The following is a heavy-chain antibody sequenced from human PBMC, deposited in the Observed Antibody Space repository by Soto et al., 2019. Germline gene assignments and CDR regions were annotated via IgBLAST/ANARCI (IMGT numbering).Heavy chain of an antibody. Sequence: GASVKVSCKASGYTFTSYDINWVRQAPGQGPEWLGWMDPNSGSTGYAQNFQGRVTMTRNISINTAHMELSSLRSEDTAVYYCARERKFDFWRKGLDVWGQGTTITVSS. CDR2: MDPNSGST. J-gene: IGHJ6*02. CDR3: ARERKFDFWRKGLDV. CDR1: GYTFTSYD. V-gene: IGHV1-8*01. D-gene: IGHD3-3*01.